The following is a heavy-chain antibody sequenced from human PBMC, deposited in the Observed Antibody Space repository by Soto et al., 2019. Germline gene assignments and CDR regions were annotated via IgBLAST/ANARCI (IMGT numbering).Heavy chain of an antibody. D-gene: IGHD6-6*01. CDR3: AKEYRSIAARPLPDY. J-gene: IGHJ4*02. CDR1: GFTFSSYA. CDR2: ISGSGGST. V-gene: IGHV3-23*01. Sequence: EVQLLESGGGLVQPGGSLRLSCAASGFTFSSYAMSWVRQAPGKGLXXVSAISGSGGSTYYADSVKGRFTIXRDNXKNXXXXXXXXXXXEDTAVYYCAKEYRSIAARPLPDYWGQGTLVTVSS.